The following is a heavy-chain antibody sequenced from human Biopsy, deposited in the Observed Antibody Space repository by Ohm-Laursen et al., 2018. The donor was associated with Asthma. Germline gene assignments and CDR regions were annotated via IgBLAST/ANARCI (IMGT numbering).Heavy chain of an antibody. D-gene: IGHD1-26*01. CDR2: ISFDGSNK. CDR3: AKDVFPGWELRRGPDY. CDR1: GFTFSNYG. J-gene: IGHJ4*02. Sequence: RSLRLSCAASGFTFSNYGMHWVRQAPSKGLDWVAVISFDGSNKNYTDSVKGRSTISRDNSRNTLHPQMNSLRAEDTAVYYCAKDVFPGWELRRGPDYWGQGTLVTASS. V-gene: IGHV3-30*18.